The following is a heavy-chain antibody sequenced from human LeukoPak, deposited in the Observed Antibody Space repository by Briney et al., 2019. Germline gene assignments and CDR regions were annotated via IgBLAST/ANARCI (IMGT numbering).Heavy chain of an antibody. J-gene: IGHJ4*02. D-gene: IGHD3-10*01. Sequence: GGSPGLSCAASGFTFRNYVIHWVRQAPGKGLEWVAVTSSDLNVKLYADSVKGRFTISRDNSRSTLYLQMNSLRPEDTAIYYCAREGYYGSGSPPSLYFDYWGQGTLVTVSS. CDR1: GFTFRNYV. CDR3: AREGYYGSGSPPSLYFDY. V-gene: IGHV3-30-3*01. CDR2: TSSDLNVK.